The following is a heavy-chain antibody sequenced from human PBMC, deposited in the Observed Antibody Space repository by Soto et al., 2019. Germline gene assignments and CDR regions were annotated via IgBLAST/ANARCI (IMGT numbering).Heavy chain of an antibody. Sequence: QVQPVQSGAEVKKPGASVKVSCKASGYTFTSYGISWVRQAPGQGLEWMGWISAYNGNTNYAQKLQGRVTMTTDTSTSTAYMELRSLRSDDTAVYYCARDRYSAAGPYPIVVFDPWGQGTLVTVSS. V-gene: IGHV1-18*01. CDR3: ARDRYSAAGPYPIVVFDP. D-gene: IGHD6-13*01. J-gene: IGHJ5*02. CDR1: GYTFTSYG. CDR2: ISAYNGNT.